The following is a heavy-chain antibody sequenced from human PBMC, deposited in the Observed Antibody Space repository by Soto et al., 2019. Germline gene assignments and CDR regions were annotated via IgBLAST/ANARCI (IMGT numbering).Heavy chain of an antibody. J-gene: IGHJ6*02. CDR1: GFTFSSYT. D-gene: IGHD3-10*01. V-gene: IGHV3-23*01. CDR2: ISGSGGST. CDR3: ATCPQWFGASRGYYYGMDV. Sequence: EVQLLESGGGLVQPGGSLRLSCAASGFTFSSYTMSWVRQAPGKGLEWVSAISGSGGSTYYADSVKGRFTISRDNYKNTLYLQMNSLRAEDTAVYYCATCPQWFGASRGYYYGMDVWGQGTTVTVSS.